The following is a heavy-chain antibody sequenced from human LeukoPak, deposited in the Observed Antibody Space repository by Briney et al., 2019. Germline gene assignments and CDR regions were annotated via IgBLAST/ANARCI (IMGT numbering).Heavy chain of an antibody. V-gene: IGHV3-7*01. CDR1: GFTFSNYW. Sequence: PGGSLRLSCAASGFTFSNYWMSWVRQAPGKGLEWVANIKQDGSEKYYVDSVKGRFTISRDNAKKSLYLQMNSLRAEDTAVYYCARDLTGNYYFDYWGRGTLVTVSS. CDR3: ARDLTGNYYFDY. D-gene: IGHD1-7*01. CDR2: IKQDGSEK. J-gene: IGHJ4*02.